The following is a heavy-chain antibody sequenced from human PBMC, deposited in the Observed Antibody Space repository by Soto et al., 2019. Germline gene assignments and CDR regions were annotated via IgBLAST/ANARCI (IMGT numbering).Heavy chain of an antibody. CDR3: ARSGDWSGPNCYAGFDY. Sequence: EVQLVESGGGLVQPGGSLRLSCAAAGFTFSSFWMSWVRQAPGKGLEWVANIKQGGSERYYVESVKGRFTISRDNAKNSMYLQMNSLRAEDTAVYYCARSGDWSGPNCYAGFDYWGQGTLVTVSS. J-gene: IGHJ4*02. V-gene: IGHV3-7*05. CDR1: GFTFSSFW. CDR2: IKQGGSER. D-gene: IGHD2-2*01.